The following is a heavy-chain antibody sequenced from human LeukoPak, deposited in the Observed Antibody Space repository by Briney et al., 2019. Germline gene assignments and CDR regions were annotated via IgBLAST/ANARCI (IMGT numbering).Heavy chain of an antibody. V-gene: IGHV4-59*01. CDR1: GGSISGYY. CDR3: ARSPHCYYMVV. J-gene: IGHJ6*03. Sequence: SETLSLTCTVSGGSISGYYWSWIRQPPGKGLEWIGYIYYSGSSNYNPSLESRVIISLDTSKNQFSLNLSSVTAADSAVYYCARSPHCYYMVVWGKGTTVTVSS. CDR2: IYYSGSS.